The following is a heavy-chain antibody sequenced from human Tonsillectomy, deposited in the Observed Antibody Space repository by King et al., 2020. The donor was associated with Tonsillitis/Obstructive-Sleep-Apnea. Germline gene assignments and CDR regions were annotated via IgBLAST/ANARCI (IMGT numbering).Heavy chain of an antibody. CDR1: GGSISSSSYY. CDR2: IYYSGST. CDR3: ASQAPLYCNNTSCTDAFDI. J-gene: IGHJ3*02. D-gene: IGHD2-2*01. V-gene: IGHV4-39*01. Sequence: QLQESGPGLVKPSETLSLTCTVSGGSISSSSYYWGWIRQPPGKGLEWIGNIYYSGSTYYNPSLKSRVTISVDTSKNQFSLKLSSVTAADTTVYYCASQAPLYCNNTSCTDAFDIWGQGTMVTVSS.